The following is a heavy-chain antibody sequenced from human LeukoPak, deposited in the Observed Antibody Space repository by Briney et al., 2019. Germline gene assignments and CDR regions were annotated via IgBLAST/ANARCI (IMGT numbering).Heavy chain of an antibody. V-gene: IGHV4-34*01. Sequence: SETLSLTCAVYGWSFSGYYWSWIRQPPGKGLEWIGEINHSGSTNYNPSLKSRVTISVDTSKNQFSLKLSSVTAADTAVYYCARGLSILWFGEILSAPFDYWGQGTLVTVS. J-gene: IGHJ4*02. CDR3: ARGLSILWFGEILSAPFDY. D-gene: IGHD3-10*01. CDR1: GWSFSGYY. CDR2: INHSGST.